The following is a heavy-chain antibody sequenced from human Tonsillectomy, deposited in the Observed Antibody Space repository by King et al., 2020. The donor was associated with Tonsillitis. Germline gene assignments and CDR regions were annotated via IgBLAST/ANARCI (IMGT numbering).Heavy chain of an antibody. CDR1: GFTFSSYS. CDR2: ISSRSSTI. V-gene: IGHV3-48*01. Sequence: VQLVESGGGLVQPGGSLRLSCAASGFTFSSYSMNWVRQAPGKGLEWVSYISSRSSTIYYADSVKGRFTISRDNAKNSLYLQMNSLRAEDTAVYYCAALIGSPNGPAWGPDYWGQGTLAPV. D-gene: IGHD3-10*01. J-gene: IGHJ4*02. CDR3: AALIGSPNGPAWGPDY.